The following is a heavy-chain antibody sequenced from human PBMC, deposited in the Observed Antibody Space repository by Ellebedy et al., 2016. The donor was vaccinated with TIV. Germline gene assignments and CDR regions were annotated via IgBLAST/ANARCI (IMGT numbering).Heavy chain of an antibody. CDR2: ISSSSSYT. D-gene: IGHD3-10*01. Sequence: GESLKISXAASGFTFSDYYMSWIRQAPGKGLEWVSYISSSSSYTNYADSVKGRFTISRDNAKNSLYLQMNSLRAEDTAVYYCARVRAYYYGSGSFSEFDYWGQGTLVTVSS. CDR3: ARVRAYYYGSGSFSEFDY. CDR1: GFTFSDYY. V-gene: IGHV3-11*05. J-gene: IGHJ4*02.